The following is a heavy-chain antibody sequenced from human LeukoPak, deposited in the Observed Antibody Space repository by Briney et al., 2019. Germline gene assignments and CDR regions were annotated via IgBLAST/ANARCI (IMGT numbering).Heavy chain of an antibody. V-gene: IGHV4-38-2*02. Sequence: SETLSLTCTVSGYSISSGYYWGWIRQPPGKGLEWIGSIYHSGSTYYDPSLKSRVTISVDTSKNQFSLKLSSVTAADTAVYYCARVSDGGEGAHYWGQGTLVTVSS. CDR2: IYHSGST. D-gene: IGHD2-8*02. CDR1: GYSISSGYY. CDR3: ARVSDGGEGAHY. J-gene: IGHJ4*02.